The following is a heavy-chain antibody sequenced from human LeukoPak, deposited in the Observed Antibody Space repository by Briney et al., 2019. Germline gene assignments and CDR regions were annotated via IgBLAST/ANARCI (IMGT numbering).Heavy chain of an antibody. D-gene: IGHD6-13*01. Sequence: PGGSLRPSCKASRFTFSTYWMTWVRQASGKGLEWVANINQDGSEKYYVGSVKGRFTVSRDNAKNSMYLQMNSLRAEDTAVYYCATRYSSRDFWGQGTLVTVSS. V-gene: IGHV3-7*03. J-gene: IGHJ4*02. CDR2: INQDGSEK. CDR1: RFTFSTYW. CDR3: ATRYSSRDF.